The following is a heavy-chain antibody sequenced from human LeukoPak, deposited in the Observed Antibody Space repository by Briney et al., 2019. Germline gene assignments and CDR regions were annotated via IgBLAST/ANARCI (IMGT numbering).Heavy chain of an antibody. D-gene: IGHD3-16*01. J-gene: IGHJ4*02. CDR2: ISWNSGSI. CDR3: AKGGQSDYFDY. Sequence: PGGSLRLSCAASGFTFDDYAMHWVRQAPGKGLEWVSGISWNSGSIGYADSVKGRFTISRDNAKNSLYLQMNSLRAEDTALYYCAKGGQSDYFDYWGQGTLVTVSS. CDR1: GFTFDDYA. V-gene: IGHV3-9*01.